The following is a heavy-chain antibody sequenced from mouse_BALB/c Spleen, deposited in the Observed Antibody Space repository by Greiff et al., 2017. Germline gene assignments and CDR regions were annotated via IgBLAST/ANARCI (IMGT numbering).Heavy chain of an antibody. CDR3: VRDGLLDY. Sequence: VQGVESGPGLVAPSQSLSITCTVSGFSLTSYDISWIRQPPGKGLEWLGVIWTGGGTNYNSAFMSRLSISKDNSKSQVFLKMNSLQTDDTAIYYCVRDGLLDYWGQGTTLTVSS. D-gene: IGHD1-1*01. V-gene: IGHV2-9-2*01. CDR2: IWTGGGT. CDR1: GFSLTSYD. J-gene: IGHJ2*01.